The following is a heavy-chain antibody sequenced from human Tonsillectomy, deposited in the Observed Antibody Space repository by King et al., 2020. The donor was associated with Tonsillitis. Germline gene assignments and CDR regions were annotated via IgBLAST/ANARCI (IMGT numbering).Heavy chain of an antibody. D-gene: IGHD3-16*01. CDR2: IIPILGIA. CDR3: ARGVRGILETTNWFDP. Sequence: QLVQSGAEVKKPGSSVKVSCKASGGTFSSYAISWVRQAPGQGLEWMGRIIPILGIANYAQKFQGRVTITADKSTSTAYMELSSLRSEDTAVYYCARGVRGILETTNWFDPWGQGTLVTVSS. V-gene: IGHV1-69*09. CDR1: GGTFSSYA. J-gene: IGHJ5*02.